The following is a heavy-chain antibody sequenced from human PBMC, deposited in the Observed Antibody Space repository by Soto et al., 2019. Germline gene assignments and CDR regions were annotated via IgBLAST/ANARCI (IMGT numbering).Heavy chain of an antibody. CDR3: PRQGGADVGSTKYNYGMDV. Sequence: GESLKISCKGSGYSLNTHWIAWVRQMPGKGLEWMAMIYPGDSDTRYSPSFQVQVTISADKSISTAYLQWSSLTASDTAMYYCPRQGGADVGSTKYNYGMDVWGQGTTVRVSS. CDR2: IYPGDSDT. CDR1: GYSLNTHW. D-gene: IGHD1-26*01. J-gene: IGHJ6*02. V-gene: IGHV5-51*01.